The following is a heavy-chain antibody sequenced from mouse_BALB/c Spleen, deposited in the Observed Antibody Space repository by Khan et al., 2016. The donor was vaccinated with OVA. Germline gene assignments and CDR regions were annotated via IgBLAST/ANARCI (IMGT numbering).Heavy chain of an antibody. Sequence: QVQLKQSGPELVRPGTSVKVSCKASGYAFTNYLIEWIKQSPGQGLEWIGVINPGSGGTNYNEKFKGKATSTADTSSSTAYKKLSSQTSDDSADYFAARKNEAYYGDYYAMDYWGQGTSVTVSS. CDR3: ARKNEAYYGDYYAMDY. D-gene: IGHD2-13*01. V-gene: IGHV1-54*01. CDR2: INPGSGGT. J-gene: IGHJ4*01. CDR1: GYAFTNYL.